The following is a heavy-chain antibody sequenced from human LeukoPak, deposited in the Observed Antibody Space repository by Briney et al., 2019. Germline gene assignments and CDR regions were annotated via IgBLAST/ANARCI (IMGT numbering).Heavy chain of an antibody. J-gene: IGHJ6*03. CDR2: INDSGST. D-gene: IGHD7-27*01. V-gene: IGHV4-34*01. Sequence: SETLSLTCAVYGGSFSGYYWRWIRQSPGKGLEWIGEINDSGSTNYDPSLKSRVTISVDTSKNQISLKLTSVTAADTAVYYCARVAGDPIYYYYYRDVWGKGTTVTVSS. CDR1: GGSFSGYY. CDR3: ARVAGDPIYYYYYRDV.